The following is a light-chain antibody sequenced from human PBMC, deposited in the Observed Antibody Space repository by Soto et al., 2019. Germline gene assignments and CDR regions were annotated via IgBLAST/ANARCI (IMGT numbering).Light chain of an antibody. CDR1: QSISTY. V-gene: IGKV1-39*01. CDR3: QQSYRSPWT. Sequence: DIQMTQSPSSLSASVGDRVTVACLASQSISTYLTWYQQKPGKAPELLIYAASNLQRGVPSRFSGSGSGTDFTLTIVSLQPEDSATYYCQQSYRSPWTLGQGTRVEI. J-gene: IGKJ1*01. CDR2: AAS.